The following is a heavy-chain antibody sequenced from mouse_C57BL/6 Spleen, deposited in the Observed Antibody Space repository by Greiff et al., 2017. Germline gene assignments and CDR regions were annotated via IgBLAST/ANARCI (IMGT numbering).Heavy chain of an antibody. J-gene: IGHJ1*03. D-gene: IGHD2-12*01. Sequence: VQLVESGPGLVQPSQSLSITCTVSGFSLTSYGVHWVRQSPGKGLEWLGVIWSGGSTDYNAAFISRLSISKDNSKSQVFFKMNSLQAEDTAIYYCARITTEYFDVWGTGTTVTVSS. CDR2: IWSGGST. CDR3: ARITTEYFDV. CDR1: GFSLTSYG. V-gene: IGHV2-2*01.